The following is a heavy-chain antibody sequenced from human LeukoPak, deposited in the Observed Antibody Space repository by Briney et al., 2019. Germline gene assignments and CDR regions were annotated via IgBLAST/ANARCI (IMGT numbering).Heavy chain of an antibody. D-gene: IGHD2-2*01. CDR1: GLTPADYG. Sequence: RPGGSLRLSCAASGLTPADYGMSWVRQAPGKGLEWVSGIDWSGESTVYADSVKGRFTISRDNAANVLYLQMNGLRAEDTALYYCARDLSASWYSLGYWGRGTLVTVSS. J-gene: IGHJ4*02. V-gene: IGHV3-20*04. CDR3: ARDLSASWYSLGY. CDR2: IDWSGEST.